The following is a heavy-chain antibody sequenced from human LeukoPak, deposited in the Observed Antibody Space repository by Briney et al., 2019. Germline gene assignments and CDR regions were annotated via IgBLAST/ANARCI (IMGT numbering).Heavy chain of an antibody. Sequence: PSGTLSLTCTVSGGSFNFYFWHWIRQPPGKGLEWIGEIDNRGSTSYTPSLRGRVIVSVDTSRNDVSLKLTSVTAADTAVYYCARDSDSGFQWGQGTLVTVSS. J-gene: IGHJ1*01. CDR3: ARDSDSGFQ. CDR1: GGSFNFYF. V-gene: IGHV4-34*01. CDR2: IDNRGST. D-gene: IGHD3-10*01.